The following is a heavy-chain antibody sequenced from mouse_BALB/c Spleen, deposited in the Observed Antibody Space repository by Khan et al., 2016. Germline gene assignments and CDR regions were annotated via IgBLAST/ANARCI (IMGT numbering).Heavy chain of an antibody. CDR2: IFPGSGTT. CDR1: GYTFSSYW. CDR3: ARGITPATFDY. Sequence: QVQLQQPGAELMKPGASVKISCKATGYTFSSYWIEWVKQRPGHGLEWIGEIFPGSGTTNYNEKFKGKATFTADTSSNTAYLQLSSLTSEDAAVYYCARGITPATFDYWGQGTTLTVSS. D-gene: IGHD1-2*01. J-gene: IGHJ2*01. V-gene: IGHV1-9*01.